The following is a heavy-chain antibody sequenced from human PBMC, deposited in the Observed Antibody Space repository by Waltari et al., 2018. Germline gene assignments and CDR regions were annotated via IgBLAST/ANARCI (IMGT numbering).Heavy chain of an antibody. V-gene: IGHV3-23*01. Sequence: DVRLSESGGGLAQPGGSLRLSCVAFEFTLSHSTISWVRQARGRGLEWVSALVRSGFGTHYADSVKGRFAISRDNAKNTLYLQMNSLRAEDTAVYYCAKCEMYDSGWCAFFRYWGQGTLVTVSS. CDR1: EFTLSHST. CDR3: AKCEMYDSGWCAFFRY. CDR2: LVRSGFGT. J-gene: IGHJ4*02. D-gene: IGHD6-19*01.